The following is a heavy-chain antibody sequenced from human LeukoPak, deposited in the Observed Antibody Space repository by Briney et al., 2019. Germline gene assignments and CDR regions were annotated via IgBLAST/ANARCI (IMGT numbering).Heavy chain of an antibody. CDR2: IYYNGRT. CDR1: GASISSSSFY. D-gene: IGHD3-10*01. Sequence: SETLSLTCTVSGASISSSSFYWGWIRQPPGKGLEWIANIYYNGRTYYNPSLKSRVTISVDTSKNQFSLKLSSVTAADTAVYYCARDVRYGSGSYYNSRFDPWGQGTLVTVSS. V-gene: IGHV4-39*02. J-gene: IGHJ5*02. CDR3: ARDVRYGSGSYYNSRFDP.